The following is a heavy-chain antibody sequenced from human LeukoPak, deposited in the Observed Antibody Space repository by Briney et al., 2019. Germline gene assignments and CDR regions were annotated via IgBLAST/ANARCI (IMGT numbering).Heavy chain of an antibody. CDR2: ISWDGGST. D-gene: IGHD2-2*01. V-gene: IGHV3-43D*03. CDR3: AKDLRPGIVVVPAAMPDY. CDR1: GFTFDDYA. J-gene: IGHJ4*02. Sequence: PGGSLRLSCAASGFTFDDYAMHWVRQAPGKGLEWVSLISWDGGSTYYADSVKGRFTISRDNSKNSLYLQMNSLRAEDTALYYCAKDLRPGIVVVPAAMPDYWGQGTLVTVSS.